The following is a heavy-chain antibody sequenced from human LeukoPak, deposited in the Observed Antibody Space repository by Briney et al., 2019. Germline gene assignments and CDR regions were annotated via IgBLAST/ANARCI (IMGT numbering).Heavy chain of an antibody. V-gene: IGHV1-2*02. CDR2: INPNTGGT. D-gene: IGHD1-1*01. Sequence: ASLKVSCKASVYTFTDYYLHCVRQAPGQGLEWMGWINPNTGGTNYAQKFRGRVTMTRETCISTAYMDLSGLGSDDTAVYYCARTTPGTSGFDYWGQGTLVTVSS. CDR3: ARTTPGTSGFDY. CDR1: VYTFTDYY. J-gene: IGHJ4*02.